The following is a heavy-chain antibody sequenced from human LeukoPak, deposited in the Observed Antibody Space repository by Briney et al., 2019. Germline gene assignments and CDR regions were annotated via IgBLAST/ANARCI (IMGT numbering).Heavy chain of an antibody. D-gene: IGHD4-17*01. CDR2: ISTSSSRI. V-gene: IGHV3-48*02. Sequence: GGSLRLSCAASGFSFSSYSMNWVRQAPGKGLEWVSFISTSSSRIYYADSVKGRFTISRDNAKNSLYLQMDSLRDEDTAVYYCARGETSVTTYLQPWGQGTLVTVSS. J-gene: IGHJ5*02. CDR1: GFSFSSYS. CDR3: ARGETSVTTYLQP.